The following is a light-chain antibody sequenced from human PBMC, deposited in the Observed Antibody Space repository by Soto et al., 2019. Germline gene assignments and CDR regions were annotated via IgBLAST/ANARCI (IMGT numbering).Light chain of an antibody. CDR1: DTISSSY. Sequence: EIVLTQSPGTLSLSPGERATLSCRASDTISSSYLAWYQQKPGQAPRLLMYGISSRATGILDRFSGSGSGTDFTLTITRLEPDDFAVYYCQQYVTSSPRTFGQGTKVEIK. CDR3: QQYVTSSPRT. J-gene: IGKJ1*01. CDR2: GIS. V-gene: IGKV3-20*01.